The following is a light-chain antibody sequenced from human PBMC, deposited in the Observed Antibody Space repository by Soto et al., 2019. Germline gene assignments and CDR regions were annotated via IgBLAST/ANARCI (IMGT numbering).Light chain of an antibody. J-gene: IGLJ2*01. CDR1: SGHISYA. CDR3: QTWGSGTHVV. Sequence: QSVLTQSPSASASLGASVKLTCTLSSGHISYAIAWHQQQAEKGPRYLMKLTGDGSHSKGDGIPDRFSGSSSGAERYLTISSLQCEDEADYYCQTWGSGTHVVFGGGTKLTVL. V-gene: IGLV4-69*01. CDR2: LTGDGSH.